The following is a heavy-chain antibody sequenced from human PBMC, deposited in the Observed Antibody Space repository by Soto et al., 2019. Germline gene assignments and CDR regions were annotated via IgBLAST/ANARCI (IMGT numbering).Heavy chain of an antibody. V-gene: IGHV4-39*01. CDR2: IYYSGST. CDR3: ASRGATVTTFAFDI. J-gene: IGHJ3*02. CDR1: GGSISSSSYY. Sequence: QLQLQESGPGLVKPSETLSLTCTVSGGSISSSSYYWGWIRQPPGKGLEWIGSIYYSGSTYYNPSLKSRVTISVDTSKNQFSLKLSSVTAADTAVYYCASRGATVTTFAFDIWGQGTIVTVSS. D-gene: IGHD4-17*01.